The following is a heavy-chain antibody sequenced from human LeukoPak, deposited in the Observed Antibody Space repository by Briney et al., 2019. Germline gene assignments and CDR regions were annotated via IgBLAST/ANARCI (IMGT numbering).Heavy chain of an antibody. CDR3: GRSEDAFDI. CDR1: LDSISSFY. J-gene: IGHJ3*02. CDR2: IYTTGKT. V-gene: IGHV4-4*07. Sequence: SETLSLTCNVSLDSISSFYWSWIRQSAGAGLEWIGRIYTTGKTDYNPSLKSRVTVSVDTSRNQVSLKLRSVTAADTAVYYCGRSEDAFDIWGQGTMVTVSS.